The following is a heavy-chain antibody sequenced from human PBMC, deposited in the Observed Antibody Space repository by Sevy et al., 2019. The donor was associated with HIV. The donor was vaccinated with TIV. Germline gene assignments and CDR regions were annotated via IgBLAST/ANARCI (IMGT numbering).Heavy chain of an antibody. CDR2: ISSSSSYI. CDR3: ARDHPHYYYDSSQPDY. Sequence: GGSLRLSCAASGFTFSSYSMNWVRQAPGKGLEWVSSISSSSSYIYYADSVKGRFTISRDNAKNSLYLQMNSPRAEDTAVYYCARDHPHYYYDSSQPDYWGQGTLVTVSS. CDR1: GFTFSSYS. D-gene: IGHD3-22*01. V-gene: IGHV3-21*01. J-gene: IGHJ4*02.